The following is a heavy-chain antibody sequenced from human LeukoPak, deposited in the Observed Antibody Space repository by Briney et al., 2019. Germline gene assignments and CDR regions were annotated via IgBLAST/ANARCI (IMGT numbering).Heavy chain of an antibody. J-gene: IGHJ4*02. D-gene: IGHD4-17*01. Sequence: SETLSLTCAVSGYSINSGYYWGWIRPPPGKGLEWIGSIYHSGSTYYNPSLKSRVTISVDTSKNQFSLKLSSVTAADTAVYYRARQSAVEQTTWGQGTLVTVSS. CDR3: ARQSAVEQTT. CDR1: GYSINSGYY. CDR2: IYHSGST. V-gene: IGHV4-38-2*01.